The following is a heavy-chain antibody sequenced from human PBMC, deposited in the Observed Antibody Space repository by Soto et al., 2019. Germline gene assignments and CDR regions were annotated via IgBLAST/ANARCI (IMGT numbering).Heavy chain of an antibody. V-gene: IGHV4-59*01. J-gene: IGHJ3*02. Sequence: SETLSLTCTVSGGSISSYYWSWIRQPPGKGLEWIGYIYYSGSTNYNPSLKSRVTISVDTSKNQFSLKLSSVTAADTAVYYCARVGRDYCSGYRLKSDVVFDIWGQGTMVTGSS. D-gene: IGHD3-10*01. CDR2: IYYSGST. CDR1: GGSISSYY. CDR3: ARVGRDYCSGYRLKSDVVFDI.